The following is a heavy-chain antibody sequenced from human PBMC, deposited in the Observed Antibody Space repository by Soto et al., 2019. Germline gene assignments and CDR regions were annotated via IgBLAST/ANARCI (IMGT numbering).Heavy chain of an antibody. CDR1: GFTFSTYS. CDR2: ISSSSSYI. Sequence: EVQLVESGGGLVKPGGSLRLSCAASGFTFSTYSMNWVRQAPGKGLEWVSSISSSSSYIYYADSVKGRFTISRDNAKNSLYLQINSLRAEDTAVYYCARLYSSSWYRFDYWGQGTLVTVSS. D-gene: IGHD6-13*01. J-gene: IGHJ4*02. CDR3: ARLYSSSWYRFDY. V-gene: IGHV3-21*01.